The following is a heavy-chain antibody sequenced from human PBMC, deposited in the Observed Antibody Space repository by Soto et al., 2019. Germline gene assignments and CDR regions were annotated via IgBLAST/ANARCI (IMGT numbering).Heavy chain of an antibody. Sequence: ASVKVSCKASGYTFTDYFIHWVRQAPGQGFEWMGWINPNSRGTNYAQKFQGRVTMTRDTSNSTAYMELRGLTSDDTAVYYCARVTLKAGIWFDPWGQGTLVTVSS. CDR3: ARVTLKAGIWFDP. J-gene: IGHJ5*02. CDR1: GYTFTDYF. CDR2: INPNSRGT. V-gene: IGHV1-2*02.